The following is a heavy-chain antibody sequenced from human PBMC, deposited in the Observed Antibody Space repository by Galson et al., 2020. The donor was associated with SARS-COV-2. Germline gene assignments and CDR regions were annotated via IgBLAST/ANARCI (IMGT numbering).Heavy chain of an antibody. V-gene: IGHV3-48*04. D-gene: IGHD3-10*01. Sequence: GESLKISCAIPGFSFSSYAINWVRQAPGNGLEWTSYILSCGYTIYYADSVKGRFTISRDYADNSLYLQMHSLRAEDTAVYYCARAVLWNYYGMDVWGQGTTVTDSS. J-gene: IGHJ6*02. CDR2: ILSCGYTI. CDR3: ARAVLWNYYGMDV. CDR1: GFSFSSYA.